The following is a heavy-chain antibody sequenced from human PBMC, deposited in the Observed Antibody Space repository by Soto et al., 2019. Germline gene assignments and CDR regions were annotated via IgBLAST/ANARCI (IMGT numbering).Heavy chain of an antibody. CDR3: ARHHGPTTSENWFDP. Sequence: ASVKVSCKASGYTFFTYDISWVRQAPGQGLEWMGWISTYSGDTKYAQKFQGRXXMLTETQTNKDSLQLRSLRSDDTAVYYCARHHGPTTSENWFDPWGQGPLVSVSS. CDR1: GYTFFTYD. CDR2: ISTYSGDT. D-gene: IGHD5-12*01. J-gene: IGHJ5*02. V-gene: IGHV1-18*01.